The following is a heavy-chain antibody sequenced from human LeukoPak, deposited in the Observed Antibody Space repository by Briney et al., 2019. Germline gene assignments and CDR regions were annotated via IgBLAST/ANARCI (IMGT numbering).Heavy chain of an antibody. CDR2: ISYDGSNK. CDR1: GFTFSSYA. Sequence: PGGSLRLSCAASGFTFSSYAMHWVRQAPGKGLEWVAVISYDGSNKYYADSVKGRFTISRDNSKSTLYLQMNSLRAEDTAVYYCARPKGPVSYYYGMDVWGQGTTVTVSS. V-gene: IGHV3-30-3*01. CDR3: ARPKGPVSYYYGMDV. J-gene: IGHJ6*02. D-gene: IGHD1-14*01.